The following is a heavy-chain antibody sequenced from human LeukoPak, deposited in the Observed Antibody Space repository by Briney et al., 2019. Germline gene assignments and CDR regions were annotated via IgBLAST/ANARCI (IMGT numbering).Heavy chain of an antibody. Sequence: SVKVSCKASGGTFTSYAISWVRQAPGQGLEWMGGIIPIFGTANYAQKFQGRVTITADKSTSTAYMELSSLRSEDTAVYYCARRGYFDWNDAFDIWGQGTMVTVSS. D-gene: IGHD3-9*01. CDR1: GGTFTSYA. V-gene: IGHV1-69*06. J-gene: IGHJ3*02. CDR3: ARRGYFDWNDAFDI. CDR2: IIPIFGTA.